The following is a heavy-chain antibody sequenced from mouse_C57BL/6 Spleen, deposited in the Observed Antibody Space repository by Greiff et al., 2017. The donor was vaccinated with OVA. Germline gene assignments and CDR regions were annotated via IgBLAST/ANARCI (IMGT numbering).Heavy chain of an antibody. V-gene: IGHV1-69*01. CDR2: IDPSDSYT. CDR1: GYTFTSYW. CDR3: ARGGEYVDY. J-gene: IGHJ2*01. Sequence: VQLQQPGAELVMPGASVKLSCKASGYTFTSYWMHWVKQRPGQGLEWIGEIDPSDSYTNYNQKFKGKSTLTVDKSSSTAYMQLSSLTSEDSAVYYCARGGEYVDYWGQGTTLTVSS.